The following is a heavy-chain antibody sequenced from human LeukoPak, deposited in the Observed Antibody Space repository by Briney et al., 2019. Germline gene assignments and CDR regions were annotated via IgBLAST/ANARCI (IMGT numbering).Heavy chain of an antibody. V-gene: IGHV1-46*01. CDR2: INPRGGST. CDR1: EYTFTSHF. D-gene: IGHD1-26*01. Sequence: SVKVSCKASEYTFTSHFMHWVRQAPGQGLEWMGIINPRGGSTSYTQKFQGRVTMTRDMSTSTDYMELSSLRSEDTAIYYCARDNSVGDNAWWFDPWGQGTLVTVSS. CDR3: ARDNSVGDNAWWFDP. J-gene: IGHJ5*02.